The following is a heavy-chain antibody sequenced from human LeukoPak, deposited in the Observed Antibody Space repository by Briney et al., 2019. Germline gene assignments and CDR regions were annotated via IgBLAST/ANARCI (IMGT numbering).Heavy chain of an antibody. V-gene: IGHV3-23*01. J-gene: IGHJ4*02. CDR2: ISGSGGST. CDR3: AKGLLRYTFFDY. D-gene: IGHD3-9*01. Sequence: GGSLRLSCAASGFTFSSYAMRWVRQAPGKGLEWVSAISGSGGSTYYADSVKGRFTISRDNSKNTLYLQMNSLRAEDTAVYYCAKGLLRYTFFDYWGQGTLVTVSS. CDR1: GFTFSSYA.